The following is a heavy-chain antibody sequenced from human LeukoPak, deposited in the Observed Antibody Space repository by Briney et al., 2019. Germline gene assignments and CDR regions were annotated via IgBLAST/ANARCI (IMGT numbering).Heavy chain of an antibody. J-gene: IGHJ4*02. V-gene: IGHV3-21*01. CDR3: ARHVVAVGFDY. CDR2: ITSSSSYI. D-gene: IGHD3-22*01. Sequence: GGSLRLSCAASGFTFNNYGMTWVRQAPGKGLEWVSSITSSSSYIYYADSVKGRFTISRDNAKNSLYLQMNSLRAEDTAVYYCARHVVAVGFDYWGQGTLVTVSS. CDR1: GFTFNNYG.